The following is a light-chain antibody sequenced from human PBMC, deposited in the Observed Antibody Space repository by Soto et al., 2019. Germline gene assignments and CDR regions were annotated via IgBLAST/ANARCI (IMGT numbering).Light chain of an antibody. CDR3: QQYNNWPPFT. CDR1: QSISSN. CDR2: GAS. J-gene: IGKJ3*01. V-gene: IGKV3D-15*01. Sequence: EIVMTQSPATLSVSPGERATLSCRASQSISSNLGWYQQKPGQAPRLLIYGASTRATGIPARFSGSGSGTEFTLTISNLQSEDFAVYYCQQYNNWPPFTFGPGTKVDIK.